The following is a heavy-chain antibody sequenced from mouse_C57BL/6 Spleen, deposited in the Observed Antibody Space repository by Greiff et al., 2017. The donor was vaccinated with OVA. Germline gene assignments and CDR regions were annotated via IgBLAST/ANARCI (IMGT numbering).Heavy chain of an antibody. Sequence: EVKLVESGGGLVQPKGSLKLSCAASGFSFNTYAMNWVRQAPGKGLEWVARIRSKSNNYATYYADSVKDRFTISRDDSESMLYLQMNNLKTEDTAMYYCVRQDDYVYYYAMDYWGQGTSVTVSS. CDR1: GFSFNTYA. V-gene: IGHV10-1*01. CDR2: IRSKSNNYAT. CDR3: VRQDDYVYYYAMDY. D-gene: IGHD2-4*01. J-gene: IGHJ4*01.